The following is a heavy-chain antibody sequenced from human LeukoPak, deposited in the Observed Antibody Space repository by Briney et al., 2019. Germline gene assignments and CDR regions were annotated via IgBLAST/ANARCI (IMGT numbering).Heavy chain of an antibody. CDR1: GGTFSSYA. CDR2: IIPIFGTA. D-gene: IGHD1-20*01. Sequence: SVNVSCKASGGTFSSYAISWVRQAPGQGLEWMGGIIPIFGTANYAQKFQGRVTITADESTSTAYMELSSLRSEDTAVYYCASGHWAYNWMSNWFDPWGQGTLVTVSS. J-gene: IGHJ5*02. V-gene: IGHV1-69*13. CDR3: ASGHWAYNWMSNWFDP.